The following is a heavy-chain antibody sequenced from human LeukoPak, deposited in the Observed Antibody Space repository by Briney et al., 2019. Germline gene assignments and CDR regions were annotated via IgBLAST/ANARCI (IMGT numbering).Heavy chain of an antibody. V-gene: IGHV3-66*01. CDR3: ARDIATKQLWLESYYYYGMDV. CDR1: GFTVSSNY. J-gene: IGHJ6*02. D-gene: IGHD5-18*01. CDR2: IYSGGST. Sequence: GGSLRLSCAASGFTVSSNYMSWVRQAPGKGLEWVSVIYSGGSTYYADSVKGRFTISRDNSKNTLYLQMNSLRAEDTAVYYCARDIATKQLWLESYYYYGMDVWGQGTTVTVSS.